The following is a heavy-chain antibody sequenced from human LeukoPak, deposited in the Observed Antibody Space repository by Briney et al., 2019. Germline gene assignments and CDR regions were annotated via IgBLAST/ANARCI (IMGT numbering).Heavy chain of an antibody. CDR2: ISSSGSTI. V-gene: IGHV3-48*04. Sequence: PGGSLRLSCAASGFTFSSYAMSWVRQAPGKGLEWVSAISSSGSTIYYADSVKGRFTISRDNAKNSLYLQMNSLRAEDTAVYYCARLNPEWEHQGYVGYWGQGTLVTVSS. CDR3: ARLNPEWEHQGYVGY. J-gene: IGHJ4*02. D-gene: IGHD1-26*01. CDR1: GFTFSSYA.